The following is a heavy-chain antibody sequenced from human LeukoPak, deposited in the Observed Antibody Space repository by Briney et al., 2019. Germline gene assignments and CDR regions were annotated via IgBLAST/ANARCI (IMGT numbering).Heavy chain of an antibody. CDR3: AKQQLGHFDY. D-gene: IGHD6-13*01. CDR2: IKQDGSVT. J-gene: IGHJ4*02. CDR1: GFTLSSYW. V-gene: IGHV3-7*01. Sequence: GPLPLSCAASGFTLSSYWMSWVRQAPGKGLEGVANIKQDGSVTYNVHSVKGRFTIYRHTAKNSLYMQTLSLTRAETAVYYCAKQQLGHFDYWGQGTLVTVSS.